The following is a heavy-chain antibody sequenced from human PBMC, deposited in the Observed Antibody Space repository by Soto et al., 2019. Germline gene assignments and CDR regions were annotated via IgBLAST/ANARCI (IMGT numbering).Heavy chain of an antibody. CDR1: GGTFSSYT. V-gene: IGHV1-69*02. Sequence: ASVKVSCKASGGTFSSYTISWVRQAPGQGLEWMGRIIPILGIANYAQKFQGRVTITEEKSTSTAYMELSSLRSEDTAVYYCARSSLEMKVGATNYGRDVWGQGTTVTVSS. J-gene: IGHJ6*02. D-gene: IGHD1-26*01. CDR3: ARSSLEMKVGATNYGRDV. CDR2: IIPILGIA.